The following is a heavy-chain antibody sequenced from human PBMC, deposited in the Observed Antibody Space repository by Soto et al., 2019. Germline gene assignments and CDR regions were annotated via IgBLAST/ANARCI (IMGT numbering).Heavy chain of an antibody. V-gene: IGHV4-30-4*01. CDR2: IYYSGNT. CDR1: GGSTSSDNY. D-gene: IGHD3-16*01. Sequence: SETLSLTCTVSGGSTSSDNYWSWIRQPPGKGLEWIGHIYYSGNTDYNPSLKSRLAISIDTSKNQFSLELSSVTAADTAVYFCAREGGESSDGLYYFDSWGQGSLVTVSS. J-gene: IGHJ4*02. CDR3: AREGGESSDGLYYFDS.